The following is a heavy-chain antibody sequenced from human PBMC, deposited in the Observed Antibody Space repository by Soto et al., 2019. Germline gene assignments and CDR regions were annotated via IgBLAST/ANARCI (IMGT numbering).Heavy chain of an antibody. D-gene: IGHD6-19*01. CDR1: GDSVSSNSAA. CDR3: ARGIAVAGPRYYFDY. J-gene: IGHJ4*02. CDR2: TYYRSKWYN. Sequence: SQTLSLTCAISGDSVSSNSAAWNWIRQSPSRGLEWLGRTYYRSKWYNDYAVSVKSRITIDPDTSKNQFSLQLNSVTPEDTAVYYCARGIAVAGPRYYFDYWGQGXLVTVS. V-gene: IGHV6-1*01.